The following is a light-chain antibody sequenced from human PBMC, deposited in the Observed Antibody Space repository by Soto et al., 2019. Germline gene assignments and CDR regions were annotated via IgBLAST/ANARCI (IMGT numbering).Light chain of an antibody. V-gene: IGLV2-14*01. CDR2: EVS. J-gene: IGLJ1*01. CDR3: SSYTSSSTRV. Sequence: QSVLTQPASVSGSPGPSITISCTGTSSDIGDYNYVSWYQQHPGKAPKLMIFEVSNRPSGVSNRFSGSKSGNTASLTISGLQAEDEADYYCSSYTSSSTRVFGTGTKVTVL. CDR1: SSDIGDYNY.